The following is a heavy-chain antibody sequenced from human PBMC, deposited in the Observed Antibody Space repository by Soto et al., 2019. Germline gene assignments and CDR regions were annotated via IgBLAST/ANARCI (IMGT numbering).Heavy chain of an antibody. CDR2: ISSSSSYI. J-gene: IGHJ4*02. CDR3: ARDKGANYDILTGYSEPQFDY. CDR1: GFTFSSYS. V-gene: IGHV3-21*01. Sequence: GGSLRLSCAASGFTFSSYSMNWVRQAPGKGLEWVSSISSSSSYIYYADSVKGRFTISRDNAKNSQYLQMNSLRAEDTAVYYCARDKGANYDILTGYSEPQFDYWGQGTLVTVSS. D-gene: IGHD3-9*01.